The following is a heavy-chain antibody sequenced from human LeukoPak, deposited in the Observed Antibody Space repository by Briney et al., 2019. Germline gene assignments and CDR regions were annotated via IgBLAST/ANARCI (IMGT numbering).Heavy chain of an antibody. CDR1: GFTFSSYA. J-gene: IGHJ4*02. V-gene: IGHV3-33*08. D-gene: IGHD1-26*01. CDR3: ARDRHTTYLDY. Sequence: PGGSLRLSCAASGFTFSSYAMHWVRQAPGKGLEWVAVIWYDGSNKYYADSVKGRFTISRDNSKNTLYLQMNSLRAEDTAVYYCARDRHTTYLDYWGQGTLVTVSS. CDR2: IWYDGSNK.